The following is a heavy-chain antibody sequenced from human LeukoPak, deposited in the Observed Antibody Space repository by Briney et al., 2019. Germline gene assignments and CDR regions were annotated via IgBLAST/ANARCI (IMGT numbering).Heavy chain of an antibody. CDR3: AREADSSGHAAGFQH. Sequence: SETLSLTCTVSGGSISSYYWSWIRQPAGKGLEWIGRIYTSGSTNYNPSLKSRVTMSVDTSKNQFSLKLSSVTAADTAVYYCAREADSSGHAAGFQHWVQGTLVTVSS. D-gene: IGHD3-22*01. CDR1: GGSISSYY. CDR2: IYTSGST. V-gene: IGHV4-4*07. J-gene: IGHJ1*01.